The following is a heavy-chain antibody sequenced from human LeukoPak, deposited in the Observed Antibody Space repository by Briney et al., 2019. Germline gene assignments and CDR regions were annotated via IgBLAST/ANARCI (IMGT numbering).Heavy chain of an antibody. CDR1: GYTFTSYG. J-gene: IGHJ4*02. V-gene: IGHV1-18*01. CDR3: ARARGYYDSSGYCFDY. D-gene: IGHD3-22*01. Sequence: ASVKVSCKASGYTFTSYGISWVRQAPGQGLEWMGWISAYNGNTNYAQKLQGRVTTTTDTSTSTAYVELRSLRSDDTAVYYCARARGYYDSSGYCFDYWGQGTLVTVSS. CDR2: ISAYNGNT.